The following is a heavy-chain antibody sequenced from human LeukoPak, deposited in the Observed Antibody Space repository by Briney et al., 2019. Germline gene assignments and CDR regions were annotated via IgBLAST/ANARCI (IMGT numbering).Heavy chain of an antibody. D-gene: IGHD4-17*01. V-gene: IGHV3-23*01. Sequence: TGGSLRLSCAASGFTFSSYAMSWVRQAPGMGLEWVSAISGSGGSTYYADSVKGRFTISRDNSKNTLYLQMNSLRAEDTAVYYCAKDTTPRYGDPFDYWGQGTLVTVSS. CDR2: ISGSGGST. CDR1: GFTFSSYA. J-gene: IGHJ4*02. CDR3: AKDTTPRYGDPFDY.